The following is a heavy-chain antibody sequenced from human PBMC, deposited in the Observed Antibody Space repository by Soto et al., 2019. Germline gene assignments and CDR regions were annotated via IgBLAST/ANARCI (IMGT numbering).Heavy chain of an antibody. D-gene: IGHD4-17*01. Sequence: EVQLLESGGGLVQPGGSLRLSCAASGFTFSSYAMSWVRQAPGKGLEWVSAISGSGGSTYYADSVKGRFTISRDNSKNTLYLQMNSLRAEDTAVYYCAKDMGVNTVKTRLYYFDYWGQGTLVTVSS. CDR1: GFTFSSYA. CDR3: AKDMGVNTVKTRLYYFDY. CDR2: ISGSGGST. V-gene: IGHV3-23*01. J-gene: IGHJ4*02.